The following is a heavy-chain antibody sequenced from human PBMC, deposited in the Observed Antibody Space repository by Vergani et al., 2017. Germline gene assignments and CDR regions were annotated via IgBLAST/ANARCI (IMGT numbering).Heavy chain of an antibody. D-gene: IGHD2-2*01. CDR2: INHSGST. Sequence: QVQLQQWGAGLLKPSETLSLTCAVSGGSFSGYYWSWIRQPPGKGLEWIGEINHSGSTNYNPSLKSRVTISVDTSKNQFSLKLSSVTAADTAVYCCARGCCSSTSCCRFYYYYGMDVWGQGTTITVSS. V-gene: IGHV4-34*01. J-gene: IGHJ6*02. CDR1: GGSFSGYY. CDR3: ARGCCSSTSCCRFYYYYGMDV.